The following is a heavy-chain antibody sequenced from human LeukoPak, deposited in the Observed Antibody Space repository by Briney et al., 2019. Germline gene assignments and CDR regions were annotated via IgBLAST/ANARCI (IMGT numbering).Heavy chain of an antibody. CDR3: ARYSGSYSALDY. J-gene: IGHJ4*02. CDR1: GFTVGSNY. V-gene: IGHV3-53*01. Sequence: GGSLRLSCAASGFTVGSNYMSWVRQAPGKGLEWVSVIYSGGSTYYADSVKGRFTISRDNSKNTLYLQMNSLRAEDTAVYYCARYSGSYSALDYWGQGTLVTVSS. CDR2: IYSGGST. D-gene: IGHD1-26*01.